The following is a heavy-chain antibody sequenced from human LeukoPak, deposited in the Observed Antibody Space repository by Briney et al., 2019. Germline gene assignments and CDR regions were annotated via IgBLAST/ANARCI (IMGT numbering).Heavy chain of an antibody. J-gene: IGHJ4*02. CDR2: ISSDGGKK. CDR1: GFTFNNYL. D-gene: IGHD6-19*01. CDR3: ARGLVRGWPNGGFDY. Sequence: GRSLRLSCEASGFTFNNYLIHWVRQAPGKGLEWVALISSDGGKKYYADSVKGRFTISRDNSKDTLFLQMNSLKADDTAVYYCARGLVRGWPNGGFDYWGQGTLVTVSS. V-gene: IGHV3-30*04.